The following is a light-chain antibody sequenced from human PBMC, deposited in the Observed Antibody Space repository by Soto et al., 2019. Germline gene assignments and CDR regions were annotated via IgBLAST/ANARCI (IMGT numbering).Light chain of an antibody. J-gene: IGKJ4*01. V-gene: IGKV3-15*01. Sequence: IVMTQSPAALSVSPGESATLSCRASQSVSSHLAWYQQRPGRTPRLLIYDTSSRATGLPARFSGSGSETEFTLTISGLQSEDFAFYYCQQYHTWPLTFGGGTTLQIK. CDR2: DTS. CDR1: QSVSSH. CDR3: QQYHTWPLT.